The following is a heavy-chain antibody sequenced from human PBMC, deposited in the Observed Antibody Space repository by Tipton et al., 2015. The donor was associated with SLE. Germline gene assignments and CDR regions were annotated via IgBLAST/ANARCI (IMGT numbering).Heavy chain of an antibody. CDR3: ARRVVATYYFDY. V-gene: IGHV4-4*09. Sequence: TLSLTCTVSGGSISSYYWSWIRQPPGKGLEWIGYIYTSGSTNYNPSLKSRVTISVDTSKNQVSLKLRSVTVADTAVYYCARRVVATYYFDYWGQGTLVTVSS. CDR2: IYTSGST. D-gene: IGHD5-12*01. J-gene: IGHJ4*02. CDR1: GGSISSYY.